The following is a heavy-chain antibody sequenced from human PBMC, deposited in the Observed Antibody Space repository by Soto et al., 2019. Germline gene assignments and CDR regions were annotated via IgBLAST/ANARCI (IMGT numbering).Heavy chain of an antibody. V-gene: IGHV1-18*01. CDR3: ARARRSTGWYAPDY. J-gene: IGHJ4*02. CDR2: VNPYNAIT. CDR1: GYTFTDYS. Sequence: QVQLVQSGAEVKKPGASVNISCKTSGYTFTDYSFTWVRQAPGQGLEWMGWVNPYNAITNFAQNLQGRATMTTDTSTRTADMELRGLRSDDTATYYCARARRSTGWYAPDYWGQGTLVTVSS. D-gene: IGHD6-19*01.